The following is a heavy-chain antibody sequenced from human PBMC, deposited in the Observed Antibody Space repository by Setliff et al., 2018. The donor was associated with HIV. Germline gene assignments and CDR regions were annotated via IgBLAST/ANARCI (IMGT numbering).Heavy chain of an antibody. CDR3: AMTKMIYYFDY. J-gene: IGHJ4*02. V-gene: IGHV1-3*01. D-gene: IGHD3-16*01. Sequence: ASVKVSCKASGDNFTSYTFHWVRQAPGQTPEWMGWINPDNGNTQYSQKFRGRVTMTRDTSANTVLMQMSSLRSEDTSIFYCAMTKMIYYFDYWGPGTLVTVSS. CDR1: GDNFTSYT. CDR2: INPDNGNT.